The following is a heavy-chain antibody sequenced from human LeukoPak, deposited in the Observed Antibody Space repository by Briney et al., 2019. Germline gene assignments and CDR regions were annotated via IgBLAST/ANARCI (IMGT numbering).Heavy chain of an antibody. D-gene: IGHD6-13*01. V-gene: IGHV1-69*13. Sequence: SVKVSCKASGGTFSSYAISWVRQAPGQGLEWMGGIIPIFGTANYAQKFQGRVTITADESTSTAYMELSSLRSEDTAVYYCARHHSSPNGFDYWGQGTLVTVSS. CDR3: ARHHSSPNGFDY. CDR2: IIPIFGTA. J-gene: IGHJ4*02. CDR1: GGTFSSYA.